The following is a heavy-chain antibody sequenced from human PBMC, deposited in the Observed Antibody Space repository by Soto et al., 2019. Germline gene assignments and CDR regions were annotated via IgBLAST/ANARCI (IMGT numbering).Heavy chain of an antibody. D-gene: IGHD2-2*01. CDR1: GGTFTSYS. CDR2: VIPRFGTT. Sequence: QVQLEQSGAEVKRPGSSVKVSCRASGGTFTSYSINWVRRAPGQGPEWMGAVIPRFGTTTYAQRFEGRVTVTVDASTSTVFMELSGLRSEDTAVYFCARARIVAVSGRTGGYYYYANDLWGQGTAVIVSS. V-gene: IGHV1-69*01. CDR3: ARARIVAVSGRTGGYYYYANDL. J-gene: IGHJ6*02.